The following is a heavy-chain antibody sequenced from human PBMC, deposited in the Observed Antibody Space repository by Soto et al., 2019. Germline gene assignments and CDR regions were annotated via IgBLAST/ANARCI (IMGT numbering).Heavy chain of an antibody. D-gene: IGHD3-3*01. CDR3: ARDWAGVAAEYGLDV. J-gene: IGHJ6*02. CDR2: ISTGGTT. V-gene: IGHV4-31*03. CDR1: GGSISSDTYY. Sequence: QVQLQESGPGLVKPSQTLSLPCTVSGGSISSDTYYWGWMRHLPGKGLEWIGYISTGGTTRYTPSLESRVTISVDTSKNQFSLKLNSVTAADTAVYYCARDWAGVAAEYGLDVWGQGTTVTVSS.